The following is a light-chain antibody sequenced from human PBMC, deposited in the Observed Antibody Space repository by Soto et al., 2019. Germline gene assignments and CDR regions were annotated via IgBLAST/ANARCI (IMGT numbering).Light chain of an antibody. CDR1: QGIRNY. V-gene: IGKV1-27*01. CDR2: AAS. Sequence: DIQMTQSPSSLSASVGDRVTITCRASQGIRNYLAWYQQKPGKVPKLLIYAASTLQSGVPSRFSGSGSGTDFTLIISSLQPEDVATYYCQKYNSAPRAFGGGTKVEIK. J-gene: IGKJ4*01. CDR3: QKYNSAPRA.